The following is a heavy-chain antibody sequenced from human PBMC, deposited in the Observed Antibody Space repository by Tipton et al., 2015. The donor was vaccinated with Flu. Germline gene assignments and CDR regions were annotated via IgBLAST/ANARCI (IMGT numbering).Heavy chain of an antibody. CDR1: GFTFRNYD. CDR3: ARADLVTGIYYYGMDV. CDR2: INTDGDT. Sequence: SLRLSCAASGFTFRNYDMHWVRQAAGKGLEWVAAINTDGDTYYADSVQGRFTISRENDKNSLFLQMDGLRVGDRAVYYCARADLVTGIYYYGMDVWGQGTTVTVS. V-gene: IGHV3-13*01. J-gene: IGHJ6*02. D-gene: IGHD4-23*01.